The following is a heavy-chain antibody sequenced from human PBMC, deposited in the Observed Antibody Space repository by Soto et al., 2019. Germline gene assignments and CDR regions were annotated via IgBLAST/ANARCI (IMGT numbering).Heavy chain of an antibody. D-gene: IGHD6-13*01. CDR2: IYYSGST. CDR3: ARVSAAALFDY. V-gene: IGHV4-30-4*01. J-gene: IGHJ4*02. CDR1: GGSISSGDYY. Sequence: SETLSLTCTVSGGSISSGDYYWSWIRQPPGKGLEWIGYIYYSGSTYYNPSLKSRVTISVDTSKNQFSLKLSSVTAADTAVYYCARVSAAALFDYWGKGTLVTVSS.